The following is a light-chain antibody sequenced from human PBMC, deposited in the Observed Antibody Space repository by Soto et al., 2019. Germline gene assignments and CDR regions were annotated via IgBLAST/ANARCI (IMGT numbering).Light chain of an antibody. Sequence: IQLTQSPSSLSASVGDRVTITCRASQVISNYLAWYQQKPGRAPKLLIYLASTLQGGVPSRFSGSGSGTDFSLTISSLQPEDVATYYCQYLNSFPLTFGGGTKVDIK. CDR2: LAS. CDR3: QYLNSFPLT. J-gene: IGKJ4*01. CDR1: QVISNY. V-gene: IGKV1-9*01.